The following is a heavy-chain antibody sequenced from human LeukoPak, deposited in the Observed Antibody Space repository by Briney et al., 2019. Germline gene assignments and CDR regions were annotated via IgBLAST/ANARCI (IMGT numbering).Heavy chain of an antibody. J-gene: IGHJ4*02. D-gene: IGHD1-1*01. Sequence: ASVKVSCKASGGTFSSYAISWVRQAPGQGLEWMGGIIPIFGTANYAQKFQGRVTITADESTSTAYMELSSLRSEDTAVYYCARGKIQLERLYFDYWGQGTLGTVSS. CDR2: IIPIFGTA. CDR1: GGTFSSYA. V-gene: IGHV1-69*13. CDR3: ARGKIQLERLYFDY.